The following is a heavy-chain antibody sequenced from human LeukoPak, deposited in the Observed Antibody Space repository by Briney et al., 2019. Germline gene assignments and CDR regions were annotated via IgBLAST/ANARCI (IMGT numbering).Heavy chain of an antibody. Sequence: GGSLRLSCAASGFAFSGYPMNLVRQAPGKGLEWVSSISSSSAYIYYTDSVKGRFTVSRDNAKNSLYLQMDSLRVDDMAVYYCASNQYCSSTSCYLGAFDMWGQGTMVTVSS. V-gene: IGHV3-21*06. CDR1: GFAFSGYP. D-gene: IGHD2-2*01. CDR3: ASNQYCSSTSCYLGAFDM. J-gene: IGHJ3*02. CDR2: ISSSSAYI.